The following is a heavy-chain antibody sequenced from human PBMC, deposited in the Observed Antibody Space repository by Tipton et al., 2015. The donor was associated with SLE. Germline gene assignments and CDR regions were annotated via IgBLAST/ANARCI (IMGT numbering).Heavy chain of an antibody. Sequence: TLSLTCSVSGGSISSNYWIWIRQPPGKGLEWIGYISDGGGTNHNPSLKSRVAISVDPAKNQFSLKLTSVTAADTAVYYCARGMLTWRGAIIGVGVWGQGTSVTVSS. CDR2: ISDGGGT. J-gene: IGHJ6*02. D-gene: IGHD2-8*01. V-gene: IGHV4-59*08. CDR1: GGSISSNY. CDR3: ARGMLTWRGAIIGVGV.